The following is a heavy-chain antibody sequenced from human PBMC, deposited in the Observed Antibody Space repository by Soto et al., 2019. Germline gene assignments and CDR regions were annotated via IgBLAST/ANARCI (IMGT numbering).Heavy chain of an antibody. CDR1: GGSISSGGYY. CDR3: ARLGRNQYYFDY. Sequence: SETLSLTCTVSGGSISSGGYYWSWIRQHPGKGLEWIGYIYYSGSTYYNPSLKSRVTISVDTSKNQFSLKLSSVTAADTAVYYCARLGRNQYYFDYWGQATLVTVSS. CDR2: IYYSGST. J-gene: IGHJ4*02. D-gene: IGHD2-15*01. V-gene: IGHV4-31*03.